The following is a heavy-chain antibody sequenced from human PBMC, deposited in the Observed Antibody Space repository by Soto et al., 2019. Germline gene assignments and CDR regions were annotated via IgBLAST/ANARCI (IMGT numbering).Heavy chain of an antibody. J-gene: IGHJ4*02. CDR3: ARLWDTSTYYFDY. V-gene: IGHV4-59*01. CDR2: IFYTGSI. Sequence: SETLSLTCTVSGGSITSYYWSWIRPPPGKGLEWIRYIFYTGSINYNPSLKSRVTISVDTSKNHFSLKLISVTAADTAVYYCARLWDTSTYYFDYWGQGTLVTVS. CDR1: GGSITSYY. D-gene: IGHD5-18*01.